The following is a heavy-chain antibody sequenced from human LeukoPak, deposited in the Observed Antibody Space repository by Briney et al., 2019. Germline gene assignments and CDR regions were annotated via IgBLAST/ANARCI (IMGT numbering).Heavy chain of an antibody. CDR3: AISIQAAAIPAFDF. CDR1: GYSFTSYD. CDR2: INLNSGGT. Sequence: GASVKVSCKASGYSFTSYDINSVRQAPGQLLKYMGKINLNSGGTNYAQKFQGRVTITRDTSISTAYMDLSRLSSDDTALFYCAISIQAAAIPAFDFWGQGTQVTISS. J-gene: IGHJ4*02. D-gene: IGHD6-25*01. V-gene: IGHV1-2*02.